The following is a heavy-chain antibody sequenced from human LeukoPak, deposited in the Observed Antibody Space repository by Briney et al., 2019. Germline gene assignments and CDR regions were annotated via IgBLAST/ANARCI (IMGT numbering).Heavy chain of an antibody. Sequence: KTSETLSLTCAVYGGSFSGYYWRWLRQPPGKGLEWIGEINHSGSTNYNPSLKRRITISVDTSKNQFSLKLSSVTAADTAVYYCARGRGFLEWLQSSYYYYGMDVWGQGTTVTVSS. J-gene: IGHJ6*02. D-gene: IGHD3-3*01. CDR1: GGSFSGYY. V-gene: IGHV4-34*01. CDR3: ARGRGFLEWLQSSYYYYGMDV. CDR2: INHSGST.